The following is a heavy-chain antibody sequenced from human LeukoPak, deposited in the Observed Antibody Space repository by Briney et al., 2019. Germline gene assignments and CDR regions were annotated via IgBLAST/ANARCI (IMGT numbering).Heavy chain of an antibody. CDR3: VRDYYDGSRNYFDY. CDR1: GYTCTSYY. Sequence: GASVKVSCKAAGYTCTSYYLHWVRHAPRQGLEWEGWINPPSGGTKYAQKFQGRVTMTRDTSITTAYIELCSLTSDDSPVYYCVRDYYDGSRNYFDYWGQGTLVPVSS. D-gene: IGHD3-22*01. J-gene: IGHJ4*02. V-gene: IGHV1-2*02. CDR2: INPPSGGT.